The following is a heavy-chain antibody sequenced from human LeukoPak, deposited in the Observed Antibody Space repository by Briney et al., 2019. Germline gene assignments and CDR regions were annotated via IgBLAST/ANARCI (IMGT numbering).Heavy chain of an antibody. D-gene: IGHD3-22*01. J-gene: IGHJ4*02. CDR1: GFTFSNAW. V-gene: IGHV3-15*01. CDR2: IKSKTDGGTT. CDR3: TTYYYDSSDPLPDY. Sequence: GGSLRLSCAASGFTFSNAWMSWVRQAPGKGLEWVGRIKSKTDGGTTDYAAPVKGRFTISRDDSKNTLYLQMNSLKTEDTAVYYCTTYYYDSSDPLPDYWGQGTLVTVSS.